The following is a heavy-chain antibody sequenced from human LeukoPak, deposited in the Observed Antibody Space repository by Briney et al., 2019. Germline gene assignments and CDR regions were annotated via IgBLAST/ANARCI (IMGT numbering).Heavy chain of an antibody. CDR3: ATAVIVAVFGDAFDI. Sequence: ASVKVSCKASGYTFTGYFMHWVRQAPGQGLEWMGWINPNSGGTNYAQKFQGRVTMTRDTSISTAYMELRRLRYDDTAVYYCATAVIVAVFGDAFDIWGQGTPVTVSS. J-gene: IGHJ3*02. CDR1: GYTFTGYF. CDR2: INPNSGGT. D-gene: IGHD6-13*01. V-gene: IGHV1-2*02.